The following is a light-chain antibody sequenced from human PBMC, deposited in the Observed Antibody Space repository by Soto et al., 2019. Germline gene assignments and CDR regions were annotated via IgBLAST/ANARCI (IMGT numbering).Light chain of an antibody. J-gene: IGLJ2*01. CDR1: SSDVGGYNY. V-gene: IGLV2-14*01. CDR3: SSYTSSSTLAV. Sequence: QSALTQPASVSGSPGQSITISCTGTSSDVGGYNYVSWYQQHPGKAPKLMIYDVSNRPSGVSNRFSGSKSGNTASLTISGLQAEDDTDYYRSSYTSSSTLAVFGGGTKVTVL. CDR2: DVS.